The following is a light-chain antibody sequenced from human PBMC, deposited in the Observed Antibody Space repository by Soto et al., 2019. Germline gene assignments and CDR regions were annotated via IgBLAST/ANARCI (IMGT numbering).Light chain of an antibody. CDR3: QQYSNWPWT. CDR2: GAS. J-gene: IGKJ1*01. CDR1: QSVGGS. V-gene: IGKV3-15*01. Sequence: TVLTQSPGALSLSPGERATVSCRASQSVGGSSLAWFQQKPGQAPRLLVYGASTRATGIPARFSGSGSGTEFTLTISSLQSEDFAVYYCQQYSNWPWTFGQGTKVDIK.